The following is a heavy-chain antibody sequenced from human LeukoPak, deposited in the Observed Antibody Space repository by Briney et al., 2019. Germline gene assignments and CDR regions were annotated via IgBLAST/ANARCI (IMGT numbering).Heavy chain of an antibody. CDR2: IYYSGST. CDR3: ARVRTRWYFDL. D-gene: IGHD1-14*01. J-gene: IGHJ2*01. CDR1: GGSISSYY. V-gene: IGHV4-59*01. Sequence: PSETLSLTCTVSGGSISSYYWSWIRQPPGKGLEWIGYIYYSGSTNYNPSLKSRVTISVDTSKNQFSLKLSSVTAADTAVYYSARVRTRWYFDLWGRGTLVTVSS.